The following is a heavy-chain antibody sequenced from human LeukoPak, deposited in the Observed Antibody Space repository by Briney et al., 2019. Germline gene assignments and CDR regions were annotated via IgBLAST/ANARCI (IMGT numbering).Heavy chain of an antibody. V-gene: IGHV1-69*05. D-gene: IGHD4-17*01. J-gene: IGHJ6*03. CDR3: ARVHRSALTTVITPWYYYMDV. Sequence: PVKVSCKASGGTFSSYAISWVRQAPGQGLEWMGGIIPIFGTANYAQKFQGRVTITTDESTSTAYMELSSLRSEDTAVYYCARVHRSALTTVITPWYYYMDVWGKGTTVTVSS. CDR2: IIPIFGTA. CDR1: GGTFSSYA.